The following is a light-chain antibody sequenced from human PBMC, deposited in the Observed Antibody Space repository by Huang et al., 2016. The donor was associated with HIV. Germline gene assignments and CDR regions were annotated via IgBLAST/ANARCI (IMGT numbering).Light chain of an antibody. CDR2: GAS. CDR1: QGINNY. J-gene: IGKJ4*01. V-gene: IGKV1-5*01. CDR3: QQYKTYPIT. Sequence: DIQMTQSPSTLSASVRDRVTITCRVSQGINNYLAWYQHKPGKAPKLLIYGASNFQYEVPSRFIGSRSGTDFTLTISSLQPDDFATYYCQQYKTYPITFGGGTKVEIK.